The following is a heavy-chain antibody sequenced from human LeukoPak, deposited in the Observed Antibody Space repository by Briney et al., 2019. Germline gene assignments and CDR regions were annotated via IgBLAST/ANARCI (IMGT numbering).Heavy chain of an antibody. J-gene: IGHJ6*02. CDR3: ARSSRPISPQPPYGMDV. D-gene: IGHD1-14*01. CDR2: INHSGST. Sequence: SETLSLTCAVYGGSFSGYYWSWIRQPPGKGLEWIGEINHSGSTNYNPSLKSRVTISVDTSKNQFSLKLSSVTAADTAVYYCARSSRPISPQPPYGMDVWGQGTTVTVSS. CDR1: GGSFSGYY. V-gene: IGHV4-34*01.